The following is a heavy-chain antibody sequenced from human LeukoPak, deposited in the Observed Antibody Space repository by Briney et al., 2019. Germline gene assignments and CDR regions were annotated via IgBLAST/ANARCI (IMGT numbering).Heavy chain of an antibody. J-gene: IGHJ6*04. CDR2: ISAYNGNT. CDR1: GYTFTSYG. Sequence: GASVKVSCKASGYTFTSYGISWVRQAPGQGLEWMGWISAYNGNTNYAQKLQGRVTMTTDTSTSTAYMELRSLRSDDTAVYYRARGGRFGELSRLYGMDVWGKGTTVTVSP. V-gene: IGHV1-18*04. D-gene: IGHD3-10*01. CDR3: ARGGRFGELSRLYGMDV.